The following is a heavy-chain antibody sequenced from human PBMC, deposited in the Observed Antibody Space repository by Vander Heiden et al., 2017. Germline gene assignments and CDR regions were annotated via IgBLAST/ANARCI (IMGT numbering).Heavy chain of an antibody. J-gene: IGHJ2*01. D-gene: IGHD5-12*01. Sequence: QLQLQESGPGLVKHSETRSLTCTVAGGAMSSSSYYWGWIRQPPGKGLEWIGSIYYSGSTYYNPSLKSRVTISVDTSKNQFSLKLSSVTAADTAVYYCARTFSGYFWYFDLWGRGTLVTVSS. CDR1: GGAMSSSSYY. CDR2: IYYSGST. CDR3: ARTFSGYFWYFDL. V-gene: IGHV4-39*01.